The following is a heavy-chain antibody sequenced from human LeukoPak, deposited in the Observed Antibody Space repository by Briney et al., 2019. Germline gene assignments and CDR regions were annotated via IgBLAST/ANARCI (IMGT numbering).Heavy chain of an antibody. CDR3: ARDTAMALRYYYYYMDV. D-gene: IGHD5-18*01. CDR1: GFSLSSYW. CDR2: IKQDGSEK. Sequence: GGSLTLSCAASGFSLSSYWRSWVRQAPGKGLEWVANIKQDGSEKYYVDFVKGRFIFSKHNAKNSLYLQMNSLRAEDTAVYYCARDTAMALRYYYYYMDVWGKGTTVTVSS. V-gene: IGHV3-7*01. J-gene: IGHJ6*03.